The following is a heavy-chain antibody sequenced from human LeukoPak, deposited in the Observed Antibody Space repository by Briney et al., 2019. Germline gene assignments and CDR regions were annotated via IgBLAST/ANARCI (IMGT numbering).Heavy chain of an antibody. CDR1: GFTFDDYA. Sequence: PGRSLRLSCAASGFTFDDYAMHWVRQAPGKGLEWVSGISWNSGSIGYADSVKGRFTISRDNAKNSLYLQMNSLRAEDTALYYCAKGQWELLRNSFDYWGQGTLVTVSS. V-gene: IGHV3-9*01. J-gene: IGHJ4*02. D-gene: IGHD1-26*01. CDR2: ISWNSGSI. CDR3: AKGQWELLRNSFDY.